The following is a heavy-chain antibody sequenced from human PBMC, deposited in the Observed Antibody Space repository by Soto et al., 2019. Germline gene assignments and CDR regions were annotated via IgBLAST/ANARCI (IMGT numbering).Heavy chain of an antibody. Sequence: PGESLKISCKGSGYSFTSYWIGWVRQMPGKGLEWMGITYPGDSDTRYSPSFQGQVTISADKSISPAYLQWSSLKASDTAMYYCARHKLARYQRPLRTNYYHYGMDVWGQGTTVTVSS. CDR1: GYSFTSYW. D-gene: IGHD2-2*01. J-gene: IGHJ6*02. CDR2: TYPGDSDT. V-gene: IGHV5-51*01. CDR3: ARHKLARYQRPLRTNYYHYGMDV.